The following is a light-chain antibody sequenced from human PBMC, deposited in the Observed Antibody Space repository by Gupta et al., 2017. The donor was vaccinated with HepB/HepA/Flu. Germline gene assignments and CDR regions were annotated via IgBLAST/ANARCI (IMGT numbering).Light chain of an antibody. CDR1: QSVSTW. J-gene: IGKJ2*01. V-gene: IGKV1-5*03. Sequence: DIQLTQSPSTLSASVGDRVTITCRASQSVSTWLAWYQQKPGKAPNLLIYKTSRLQSGVPSRFSGSGSGTEFTLTISSLQSDDFATYYCQQYHSSPYTFGQGTKLEI. CDR3: QQYHSSPYT. CDR2: KTS.